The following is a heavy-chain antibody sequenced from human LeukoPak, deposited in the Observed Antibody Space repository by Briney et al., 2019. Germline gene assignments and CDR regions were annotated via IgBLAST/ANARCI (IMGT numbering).Heavy chain of an antibody. CDR1: GFTFSSYA. D-gene: IGHD6-6*01. CDR2: ISGSGGST. CDR3: AKAYFRAGLEYSSSAFDY. V-gene: IGHV3-23*01. J-gene: IGHJ4*02. Sequence: QPGGSLRLSCAASGFTFSSYAMSWVRQAPGKGLEWVSAISGSGGSTYYADSVKGRFTISRDNSKNTLYLQMNSLRAEDTAVYYCAKAYFRAGLEYSSSAFDYWGQGTLVTVSS.